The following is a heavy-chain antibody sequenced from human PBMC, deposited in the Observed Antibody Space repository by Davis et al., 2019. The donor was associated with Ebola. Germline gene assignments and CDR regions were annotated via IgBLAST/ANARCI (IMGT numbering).Heavy chain of an antibody. Sequence: GGSLRLSCAASGFTFSSYAMSWVRQAPGKGLEWVSAISGSGGSTYYADSVKGRFTISRDNSKNTPYLQMNSLRAEDTAVYYCAKGEYYYDSSGYYYYGMDVWGQGTTVTVSS. D-gene: IGHD3-22*01. J-gene: IGHJ6*02. CDR1: GFTFSSYA. CDR3: AKGEYYYDSSGYYYYGMDV. V-gene: IGHV3-23*01. CDR2: ISGSGGST.